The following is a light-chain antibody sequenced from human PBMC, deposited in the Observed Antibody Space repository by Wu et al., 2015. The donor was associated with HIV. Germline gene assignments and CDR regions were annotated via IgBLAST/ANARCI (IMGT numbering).Light chain of an antibody. V-gene: IGKV3-20*01. J-gene: IGKJ3*01. CDR1: QSVSSSY. CDR2: GAS. CDR3: QQYNNWPPFT. Sequence: EIVLTQSPGTLSLSPGERATLSCRASQSVSSSYLAWYQQKPGQAPRLLIYGASSRATGIPDRFSGSGSGTEFTLTINNMQPEDFAVYCCQQYNNWPPFTFGPGTKVDF.